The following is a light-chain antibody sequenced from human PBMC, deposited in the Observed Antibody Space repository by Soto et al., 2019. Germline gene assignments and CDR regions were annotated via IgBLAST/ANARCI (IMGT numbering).Light chain of an antibody. Sequence: EIVLTQSPATLSLSPGERATLSCRASQSVSSSYLAWYQQKPGQAPRLLIYGASSRATGIPDRFSGSGSGTDFTLTISRLEPEDFAVYYCQQYGSSSTFGQGTRLRLN. CDR1: QSVSSSY. CDR3: QQYGSSST. CDR2: GAS. J-gene: IGKJ5*01. V-gene: IGKV3-20*01.